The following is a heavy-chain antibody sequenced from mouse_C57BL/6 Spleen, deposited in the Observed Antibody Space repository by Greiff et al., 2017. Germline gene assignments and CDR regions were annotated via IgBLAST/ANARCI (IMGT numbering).Heavy chain of an antibody. V-gene: IGHV1-15*01. CDR2: IDPETGGT. D-gene: IGHD1-1*01. J-gene: IGHJ3*01. Sequence: QVQLQQSGAELVRPGASVTLSCKASGYTFTDYEMHWVKQTPVHGLEWIGAIDPETGGTAYNQKFKGKAILTADKSSSTAYMELRSLTSEDSAVYYCTRNADGPDWGQGILVTVAA. CDR1: GYTFTDYE. CDR3: TRNADGPD.